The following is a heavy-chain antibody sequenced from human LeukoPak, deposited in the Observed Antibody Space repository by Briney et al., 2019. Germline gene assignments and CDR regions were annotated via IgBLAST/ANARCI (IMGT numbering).Heavy chain of an antibody. Sequence: SQTLSLTCSVSGGPISSGDYYWSWIRQPPGNGLEWIGYIYYSGSTNYNPSLKSRVTISVDTSKLQFSLKLRSVTAADTAVYYCARSYGSGSYYKSLRDGMDVWGQGTTVTVYS. J-gene: IGHJ6*02. CDR2: IYYSGST. CDR3: ARSYGSGSYYKSLRDGMDV. CDR1: GGPISSGDYY. D-gene: IGHD3-10*01. V-gene: IGHV4-61*08.